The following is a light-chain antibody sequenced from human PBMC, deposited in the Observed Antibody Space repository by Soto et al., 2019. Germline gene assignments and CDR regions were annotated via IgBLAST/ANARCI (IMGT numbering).Light chain of an antibody. CDR3: QQYENWPYT. Sequence: EIVMTQSPATLSVSPGERATLSCRASQSVNSDLAWYQQKPGQAPRLLIYGASTRATGIPARFSGSGSGTEFTLTISSLQSEDFAVYYCQQYENWPYTFGQGTKLEIK. J-gene: IGKJ2*01. CDR1: QSVNSD. V-gene: IGKV3-15*01. CDR2: GAS.